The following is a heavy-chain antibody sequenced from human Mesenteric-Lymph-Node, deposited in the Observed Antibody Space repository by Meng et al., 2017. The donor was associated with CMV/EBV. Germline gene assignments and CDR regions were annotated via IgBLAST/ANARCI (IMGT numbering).Heavy chain of an antibody. Sequence: GESLKISCAASGFTFSSYSMNWVRQAPGKGLEWLSYISSSSRTIYYPDSVKGRFTISRDNAKNSLYLQMNSLRAEDTAVYYCARGSGDDFWSGWDFDYWGQGTLVTVSS. CDR1: GFTFSSYS. J-gene: IGHJ4*02. CDR2: ISSSSRTI. V-gene: IGHV3-48*04. CDR3: ARGSGDDFWSGWDFDY. D-gene: IGHD3-3*01.